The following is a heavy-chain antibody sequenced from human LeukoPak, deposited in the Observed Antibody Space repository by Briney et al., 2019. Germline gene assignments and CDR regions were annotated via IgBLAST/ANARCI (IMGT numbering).Heavy chain of an antibody. D-gene: IGHD4-11*01. CDR1: GFTFTNYA. Sequence: GGSLRLSCAASGFTFTNYAMSWVRQAPGKGLEWVSAIDGSGGSTYYADSVKGRFTISRDNSKNTLYLQMNSLRAEDTAIYYCAKDRRLPWDYFDSWGQGTLVTVSS. CDR2: IDGSGGST. V-gene: IGHV3-23*01. CDR3: AKDRRLPWDYFDS. J-gene: IGHJ4*02.